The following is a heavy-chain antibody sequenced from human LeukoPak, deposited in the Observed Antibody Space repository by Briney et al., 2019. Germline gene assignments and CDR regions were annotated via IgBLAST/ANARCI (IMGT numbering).Heavy chain of an antibody. Sequence: SVKVSCKASGGTFSSYAISWVRQAPGQGLEWMGGIIPIFGTANYAQKFQGRVTITADESTSTAYMELSSLRSEDTAVYYCARAQVGGDSSSWYYFDYWGQRTLVTVSS. J-gene: IGHJ4*02. V-gene: IGHV1-69*13. CDR3: ARAQVGGDSSSWYYFDY. CDR2: IIPIFGTA. CDR1: GGTFSSYA. D-gene: IGHD6-13*01.